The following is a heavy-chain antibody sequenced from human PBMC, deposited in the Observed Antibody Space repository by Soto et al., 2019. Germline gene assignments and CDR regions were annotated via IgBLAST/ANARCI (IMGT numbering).Heavy chain of an antibody. CDR3: GTADRGTAAGGTVQ. CDR1: GFTLSTYW. Sequence: VQVVESGGGLVQPGGSLRLSCAASGFTLSTYWMTWVRQAPGKGLEWVANIKQDGSEKYYVDSVKGRFTVSRDNAKTSLYLQMNSLRTEDTAVYYCGTADRGTAAGGTVQWGQGTRVTVSS. V-gene: IGHV3-7*01. D-gene: IGHD6-13*01. CDR2: IKQDGSEK. J-gene: IGHJ4*02.